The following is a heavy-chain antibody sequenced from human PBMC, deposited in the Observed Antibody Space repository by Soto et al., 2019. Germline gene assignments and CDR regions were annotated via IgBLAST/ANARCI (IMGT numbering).Heavy chain of an antibody. CDR1: GFTFSSYA. Sequence: PGGSLRLSCAASGFTFSSYAMSWVRQAPGKGLERVSAISGSGGSTYYADSVKGRFTISRDNSKNTLYLQMNSLRAEDTAVYYCAKGYCTNGVCYGPGLYYFDYWGQGTLVTVSS. CDR2: ISGSGGST. J-gene: IGHJ4*02. CDR3: AKGYCTNGVCYGPGLYYFDY. D-gene: IGHD2-8*01. V-gene: IGHV3-23*01.